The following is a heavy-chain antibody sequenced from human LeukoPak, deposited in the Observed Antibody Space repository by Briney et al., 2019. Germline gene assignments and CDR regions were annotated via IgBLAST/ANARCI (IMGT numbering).Heavy chain of an antibody. CDR3: ARSAWFDP. CDR1: GFTFSSSA. V-gene: IGHV3-30-3*01. J-gene: IGHJ5*02. CDR2: ISYDGRNI. Sequence: GGSLRLSCTASGFTFSSSAMHWVRQAPDKGLEWVAVISYDGRNIFYADSVKGRFTISRDNSKNTLYLQMNSLRAEDTAVYYCARSAWFDPWGQGTLVTVSS.